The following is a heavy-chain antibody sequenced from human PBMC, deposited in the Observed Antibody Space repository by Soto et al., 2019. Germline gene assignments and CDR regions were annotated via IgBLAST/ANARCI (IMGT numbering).Heavy chain of an antibody. CDR1: GFTFSSYS. J-gene: IGHJ5*02. D-gene: IGHD6-13*01. V-gene: IGHV3-48*01. CDR2: IISSSSTI. CDR3: ARHPERIAEIGWFDP. Sequence: EVQLVESGGGLVQPGGSLRLSCAASGFTFSSYSMNWVRQAPGKGLEWVSYIISSSSTIYYADSVKGRFTISRDNAKNSLYLQMNSLRAEDTAVYYFARHPERIAEIGWFDPWGQGTLVTVSS.